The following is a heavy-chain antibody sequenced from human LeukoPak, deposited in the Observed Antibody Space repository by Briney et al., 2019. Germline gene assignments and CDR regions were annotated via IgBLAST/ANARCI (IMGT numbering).Heavy chain of an antibody. CDR3: ARLGSGSYLH. CDR2: INHSGST. J-gene: IGHJ4*02. CDR1: GGSFSGYY. D-gene: IGHD3-10*01. Sequence: SETLSLTCAVYGGSFSGYYWSWIRQPPGKGLEWIGEINHSGSTNYNPSLKSRVTISVDTSKNQLSLELTSVTAADTAVYYGARLGSGSYLHWGQGTLVTVSS. V-gene: IGHV4-34*01.